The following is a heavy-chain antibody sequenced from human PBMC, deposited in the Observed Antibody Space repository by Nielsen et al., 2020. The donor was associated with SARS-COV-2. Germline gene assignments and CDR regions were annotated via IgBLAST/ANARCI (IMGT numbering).Heavy chain of an antibody. CDR1: GGSISSSN. CDR2: ITMSGAYM. J-gene: IGHJ4*02. Sequence: ETLSLTCAVSGGSISSSNWWSWVRQAPGKGLEWVASITMSGAYMYYADSVRGRFTVSRDNAENSLYLQMNSLRAEDTAVYYCARDSHRSYFFDYWGQGTLVTVSS. D-gene: IGHD1-26*01. V-gene: IGHV3-21*01. CDR3: ARDSHRSYFFDY.